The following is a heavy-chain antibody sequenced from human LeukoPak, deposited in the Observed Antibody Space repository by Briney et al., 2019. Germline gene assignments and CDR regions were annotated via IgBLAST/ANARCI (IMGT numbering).Heavy chain of an antibody. Sequence: GGSLRLSCAASGFTFSAYNMIWVRQAPGKGLVWLSYISGSSSAIYYADSVQGRFTISRDNAKNSLYLQMNSLRAEDTAVYYCARADYDYVWGSYRYTDEYYFDYWGQGTLVTVSS. CDR2: ISGSSSAI. D-gene: IGHD3-16*02. CDR1: GFTFSAYN. CDR3: ARADYDYVWGSYRYTDEYYFDY. J-gene: IGHJ4*02. V-gene: IGHV3-48*01.